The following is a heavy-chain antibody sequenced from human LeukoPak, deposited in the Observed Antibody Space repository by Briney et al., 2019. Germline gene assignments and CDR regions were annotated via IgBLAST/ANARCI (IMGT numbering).Heavy chain of an antibody. J-gene: IGHJ6*02. CDR2: ISGSGGST. V-gene: IGHV3-23*01. Sequence: GGSLRLSCAASGFTFSSYAMSWVRQAPGKGLEWVSAISGSGGSTYYADSAKGRFTISRDNSKNTLYLQMNSLRAEDTAVYYCAISIVVVPAAMLDVWGQGTTVTVSS. CDR1: GFTFSSYA. D-gene: IGHD2-2*01. CDR3: AISIVVVPAAMLDV.